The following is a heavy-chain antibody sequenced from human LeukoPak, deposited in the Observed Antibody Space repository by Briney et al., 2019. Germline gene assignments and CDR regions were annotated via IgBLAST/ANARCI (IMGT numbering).Heavy chain of an antibody. J-gene: IGHJ4*02. CDR2: IYHSGST. D-gene: IGHD2-2*01. V-gene: IGHV4-30-2*01. CDR3: ARVTAAATLGWYFDY. Sequence: SQTLSLTCTVSGGSISSGGYYWSWIRQPPGKGLEWIGYIYHSGSTYYNPSLKSRVTISVDRSKNQFSLKLSSVTAADTAVYYCARVTAAATLGWYFDYWGQGTLVTVSS. CDR1: GGSISSGGYY.